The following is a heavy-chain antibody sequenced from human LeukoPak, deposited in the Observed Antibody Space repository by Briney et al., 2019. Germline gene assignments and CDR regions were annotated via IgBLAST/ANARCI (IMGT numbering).Heavy chain of an antibody. V-gene: IGHV1-18*01. D-gene: IGHD6-6*01. CDR2: ISAYNGNT. CDR3: ARGLYSSSFYYYYYYMDV. Sequence: ASVKVSCKASGYTFTSFDMNWVRQAPGQGLEWMGWISAYNGNTNYAQKLQGRVTMTTDTSTSTAYMELRSLRSDDTAVYYCARGLYSSSFYYYYYYMDVWGKGTTVTVSS. J-gene: IGHJ6*03. CDR1: GYTFTSFD.